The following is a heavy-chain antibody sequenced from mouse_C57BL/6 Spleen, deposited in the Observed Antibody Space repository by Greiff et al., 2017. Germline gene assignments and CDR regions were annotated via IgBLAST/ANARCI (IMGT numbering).Heavy chain of an antibody. CDR3: ASDWDRYFDY. CDR2: INPYNGGT. V-gene: IGHV1-19*01. J-gene: IGHJ2*01. Sequence: EVKLVESGPVLVKPGASVKMSCKASGYTFTDYYMNWVKQSHGKSLEWIGVINPYNGGTSSNQKFKGKATLTVDKSSSTAYMELNSLTSEDSAVYYCASDWDRYFDYWGQGTTLTVSS. D-gene: IGHD4-1*01. CDR1: GYTFTDYY.